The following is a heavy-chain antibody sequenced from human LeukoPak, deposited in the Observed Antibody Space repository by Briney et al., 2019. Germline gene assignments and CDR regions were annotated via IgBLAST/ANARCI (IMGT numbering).Heavy chain of an antibody. CDR2: IYYSGST. J-gene: IGHJ4*02. CDR3: ARHSRLDKSSLSWADY. CDR1: GGSISSYY. D-gene: IGHD2-2*03. Sequence: KPSETLSLTCTVSGGSISSYYWSWIRQPPGKGLEWIGYIYYSGSTNYNPSLKSRVTIPVDTSKNQFSLKLSSVTAADTAVYYCARHSRLDKSSLSWADYWGQGTLVTVSS. V-gene: IGHV4-59*08.